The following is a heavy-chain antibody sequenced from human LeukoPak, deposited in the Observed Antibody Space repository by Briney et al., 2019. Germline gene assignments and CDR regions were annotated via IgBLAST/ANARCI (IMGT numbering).Heavy chain of an antibody. D-gene: IGHD3-10*01. CDR1: GGSITAGDYH. J-gene: IGHJ6*02. V-gene: IGHV4-39*07. CDR3: ARVFGSYQEAMDV. CDR2: T. Sequence: SETLSLTCTVSGGSITAGDYHWGWIRQPPGTGLHWIATTWQGASLNSRVTISLDTSKNQFSLRLTSVTAADTAVYYCARVFGSYQEAMDVWGPGITVTVSS.